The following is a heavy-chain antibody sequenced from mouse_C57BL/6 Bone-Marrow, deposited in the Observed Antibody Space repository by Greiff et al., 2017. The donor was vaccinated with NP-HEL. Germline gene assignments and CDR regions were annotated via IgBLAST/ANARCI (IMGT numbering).Heavy chain of an antibody. CDR3: ARDLLWWTWFAY. CDR1: GYTFTDYY. V-gene: IGHV1-19*01. Sequence: EVKLQESGPVLVKPGASVKMSCKASGYTFTDYYRNWVKQSHGKSLEWIGVINPYNGGTSYNQKFKGKATLTVDKSSSTAYMELNSLTSEDSAVYYCARDLLWWTWFAYWGQGTLVTVSA. J-gene: IGHJ3*01. D-gene: IGHD2-13*01. CDR2: INPYNGGT.